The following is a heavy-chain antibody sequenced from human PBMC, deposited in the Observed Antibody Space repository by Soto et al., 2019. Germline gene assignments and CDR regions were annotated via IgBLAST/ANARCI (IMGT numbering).Heavy chain of an antibody. CDR2: INAGNGNT. V-gene: IGHV1-3*01. D-gene: IGHD3-16*01. CDR1: GYTFTTYA. CDR3: ARSLNNGGDFDS. Sequence: QVQLVQSGAEVKKPGASVKVSCKASGYTFTTYAIHWVRQAPGQRLEWMGWINAGNGNTKCSQKFQGRVTITRDTSANTTYMELSSLRSEDTAVYSCARSLNNGGDFDSWGQGTLVTVSS. J-gene: IGHJ4*02.